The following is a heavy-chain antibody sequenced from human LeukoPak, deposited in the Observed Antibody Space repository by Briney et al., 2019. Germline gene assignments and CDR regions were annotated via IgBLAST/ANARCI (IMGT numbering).Heavy chain of an antibody. Sequence: SETLSLTCTIFGDSVSRSDSYWDWIRQPPGKGLEWIGTIYYGGRTYYSPSLKSRVTLPIDMSNNQFSLILSSVTAADTALYFCARRRYYDSSGYLEWGQGTLVTVSS. J-gene: IGHJ1*01. CDR1: GDSVSRSDSY. V-gene: IGHV4-39*01. CDR3: ARRRYYDSSGYLE. D-gene: IGHD3-22*01. CDR2: IYYGGRT.